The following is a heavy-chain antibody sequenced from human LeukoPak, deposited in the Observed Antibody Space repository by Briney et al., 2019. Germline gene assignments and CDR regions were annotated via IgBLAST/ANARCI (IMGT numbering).Heavy chain of an antibody. V-gene: IGHV3-7*01. CDR3: AREFVVVIATDAFDI. CDR2: IKQDGSEK. D-gene: IGHD2-21*01. Sequence: PGGSLRLSCAASGFTFSSYWMSWVRQAPGKGLEWVTNIKQDGSEKYYVDSVKGRFTISRDNAKNSLYLQMNSLRAEDTAVYYCAREFVVVIATDAFDIWGQGTSVTVSS. J-gene: IGHJ3*02. CDR1: GFTFSSYW.